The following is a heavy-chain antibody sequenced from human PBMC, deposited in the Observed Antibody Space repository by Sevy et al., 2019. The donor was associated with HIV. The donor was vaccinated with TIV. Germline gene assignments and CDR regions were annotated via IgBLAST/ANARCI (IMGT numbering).Heavy chain of an antibody. D-gene: IGHD1-1*01. CDR1: GFTVSSNY. J-gene: IGHJ4*02. CDR2: IYSGGST. CDR3: AWLYKLERPQGVSIYFDY. V-gene: IGHV3-53*01. Sequence: GGSLRLSCAASGFTVSSNYMSWVRQAPGKGLEWVSVIYSGGSTYYADSVKGRFTISRDNSKNTLYLQMNSLRAEDTAVYYCAWLYKLERPQGVSIYFDYWGQGTLVTVSS.